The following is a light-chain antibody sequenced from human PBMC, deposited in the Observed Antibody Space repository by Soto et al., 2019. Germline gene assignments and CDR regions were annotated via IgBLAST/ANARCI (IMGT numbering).Light chain of an antibody. CDR2: EVN. CDR1: SSDVGGYNF. J-gene: IGLJ1*01. CDR3: CSFTSSNTHV. V-gene: IGLV2-14*01. Sequence: QSVLTQPASVFGSPGQSITFSCTGTSSDVGGYNFVSWYQQHPGKAPKLILFEVNKRPSGVSGRFSGSKSGNTASLTISGLQAEDEADYYCCSFTSSNTHVFGTGTKVTVL.